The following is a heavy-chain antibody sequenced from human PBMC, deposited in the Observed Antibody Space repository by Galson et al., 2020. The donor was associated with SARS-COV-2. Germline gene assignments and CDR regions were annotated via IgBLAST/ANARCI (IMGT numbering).Heavy chain of an antibody. CDR1: GYTFTSHW. CDR3: TRRSHITGYYMGFDY. D-gene: IGHD3-9*01. J-gene: IGHJ4*02. V-gene: IGHV5-51*01. Sequence: GESLKISCQSFGYTFTSHWIAWVRRMPGKGLEWVGFIYPEDSDVRYSPSFEGQVTISVDKSRSTAYLKWSSLKASDTAPYYCTRRSHITGYYMGFDYWGLGTLVTVSS. CDR2: IYPEDSDV.